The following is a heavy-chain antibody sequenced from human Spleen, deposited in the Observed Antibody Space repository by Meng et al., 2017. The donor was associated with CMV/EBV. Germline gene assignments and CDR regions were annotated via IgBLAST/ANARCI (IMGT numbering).Heavy chain of an antibody. CDR1: GGSLSGYY. D-gene: IGHD1-26*01. V-gene: IGHV4-34*03. Sequence: SETLSLTCAVYGGSLSGYYWSWIRQPPGKGLEWIGEVNDSGSTNYNPSLKSRVTILIDTSKNQFSLRLSSVTAADTAVYYCYAVYSGSYFGASIDYWGQGTLVTVSS. CDR2: VNDSGST. CDR3: YAVYSGSYFGASIDY. J-gene: IGHJ4*02.